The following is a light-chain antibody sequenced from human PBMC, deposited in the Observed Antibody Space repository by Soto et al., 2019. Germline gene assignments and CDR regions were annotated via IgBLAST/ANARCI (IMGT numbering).Light chain of an antibody. CDR2: DTD. V-gene: IGLV7-46*01. Sequence: QAVVTQEPSLTVSPGGTVTFTCGSSTGTVTTSHYPYWFQQKPGQAPWTLIYDTDNKHSWAPPRFSGSLAGGKPALTLSGAQAEDEADYYCSLSYSGLRVFGGGTKLTVL. CDR1: TGTVTTSHY. CDR3: SLSYSGLRV. J-gene: IGLJ3*02.